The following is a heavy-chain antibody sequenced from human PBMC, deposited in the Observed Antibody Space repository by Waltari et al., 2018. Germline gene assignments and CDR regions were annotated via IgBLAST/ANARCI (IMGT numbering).Heavy chain of an antibody. V-gene: IGHV3-48*04. J-gene: IGHJ4*02. D-gene: IGHD6-13*01. CDR3: ARAPATAGRAFDF. Sequence: EVQLVESGGGLVQPGGSLRLSCAASGFTFSTYSMNWVRQAPGKGLEWVSYISSSSSMIYYADSVKGRFTMSRDNAKSSLYLQMNSLRAEDTAVYYCARAPATAGRAFDFWGQGTLVTVSS. CDR2: ISSSSSMI. CDR1: GFTFSTYS.